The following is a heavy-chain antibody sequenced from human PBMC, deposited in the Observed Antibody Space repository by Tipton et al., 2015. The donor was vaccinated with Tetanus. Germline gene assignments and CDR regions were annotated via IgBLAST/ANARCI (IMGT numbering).Heavy chain of an antibody. CDR3: ARGLNRLYCTSTTCHPNWCDP. V-gene: IGHV3-21*01. CDR1: KFSFSRHS. CDR2: ISSGSTYI. J-gene: IGHJ5*02. Sequence: SLRLSCAASKFSFSRHSMNWVRQAPGKGLEWVSSISSGSTYIYYADSVKGRFTISRDNAKNSLYLQMNSLRAEDTAVYYCARGLNRLYCTSTTCHPNWCDPWGQGTLVTVSS. D-gene: IGHD2-2*01.